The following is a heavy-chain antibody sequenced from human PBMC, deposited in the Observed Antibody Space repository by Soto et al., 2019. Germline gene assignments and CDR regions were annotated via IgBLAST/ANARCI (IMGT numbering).Heavy chain of an antibody. Sequence: GGSLRLSCTASGFSFSRYAMYWFRQPPGKGQEWVAVISNDGINKYYAESVKGRFTISRDNSKNTLYLQMNSLRAEDTAVYYCAKDLSRFLESPRDQFYYYDGMDVWGQGTTVTVSS. CDR2: ISNDGINK. V-gene: IGHV3-30-3*01. D-gene: IGHD3-3*01. CDR3: AKDLSRFLESPRDQFYYYDGMDV. J-gene: IGHJ6*02. CDR1: GFSFSRYA.